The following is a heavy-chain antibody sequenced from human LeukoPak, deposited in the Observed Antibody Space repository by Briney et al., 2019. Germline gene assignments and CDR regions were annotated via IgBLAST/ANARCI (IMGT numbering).Heavy chain of an antibody. CDR3: ARGGRGIYYDSSGYSLFDY. V-gene: IGHV3-48*04. J-gene: IGHJ4*02. CDR2: ISSSSSTI. Sequence: GGFLRLSCAASGFTFSSYSMNWVRQAPGKGLEWVSYISSSSSTIYYADSVKGRFTISRDNAKNSLYLQMNSLRAEDTAVYYCARGGRGIYYDSSGYSLFDYWGQGTLVTVSS. CDR1: GFTFSSYS. D-gene: IGHD3-22*01.